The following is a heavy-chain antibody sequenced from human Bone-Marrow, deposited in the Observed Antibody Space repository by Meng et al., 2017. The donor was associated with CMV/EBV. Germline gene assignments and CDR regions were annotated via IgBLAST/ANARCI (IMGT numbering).Heavy chain of an antibody. V-gene: IGHV4-34*01. CDR2: INHSGST. J-gene: IGHJ2*01. CDR3: ARNEVMTMVVTRGKPWYFDL. D-gene: IGHD4-23*01. CDR1: GGSFSGYY. Sequence: SETLSLTCAVYGGSFSGYYWSWIRQPPGKGLEWIGEINHSGSTNYNPSLKSRVTISVDTSKNQFSLKLSSVTAADTAVYYCARNEVMTMVVTRGKPWYFDLWGRGTLVTVSS.